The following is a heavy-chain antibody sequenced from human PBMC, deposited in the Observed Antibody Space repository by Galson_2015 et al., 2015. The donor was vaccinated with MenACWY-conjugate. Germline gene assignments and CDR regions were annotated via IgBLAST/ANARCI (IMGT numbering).Heavy chain of an antibody. CDR2: IKSKTDGGTT. CDR3: ADISGH. Sequence: SLRLSCAASGFSFSDDWMNWVRQAPGKGLEWVGRIKSKTDGGTTDYAALVKGRFTTSRDDSKNTVYLQMNSLKTEDTAVYFCADISGHWGQGTLVAVSS. J-gene: IGHJ4*02. V-gene: IGHV3-15*07. D-gene: IGHD3-10*01. CDR1: GFSFSDDW.